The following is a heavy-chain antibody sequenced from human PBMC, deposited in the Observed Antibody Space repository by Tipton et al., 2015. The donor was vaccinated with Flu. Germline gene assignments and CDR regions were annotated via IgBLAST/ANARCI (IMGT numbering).Heavy chain of an antibody. CDR1: GGTFSSYA. J-gene: IGHJ4*02. Sequence: QVQLVQSGAEVKKPGSSVKVSCKASGGTFSSYAISWVRQAPGQGLEWMGRIIPILGIENYAQKFQGRVTITADKSTSTAYMELSSLRSEDTAVYYGARGSGSTVTSFDYWGQGTLVTVSS. CDR3: ARGSGSTVTSFDY. D-gene: IGHD2-15*01. V-gene: IGHV1-69*04. CDR2: IIPILGIE.